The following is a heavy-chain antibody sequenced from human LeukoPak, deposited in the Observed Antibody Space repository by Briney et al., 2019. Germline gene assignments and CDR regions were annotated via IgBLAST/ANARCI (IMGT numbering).Heavy chain of an antibody. CDR2: IYYSGTT. Sequence: PSETLSLTCTVSGGSISSDNYYWGWIRQPPGKGLEWIGSIYYSGTTYYNPSRKSRVTISVDTSKNQFSLKLNSVTPQDTAVYYCPRSRMDDFCSGTYWYFDLWGRGTLVTVSS. CDR3: PRSRMDDFCSGTYWYFDL. V-gene: IGHV4-39*01. J-gene: IGHJ2*01. CDR1: GGSISSDNYY. D-gene: IGHD3-3*01.